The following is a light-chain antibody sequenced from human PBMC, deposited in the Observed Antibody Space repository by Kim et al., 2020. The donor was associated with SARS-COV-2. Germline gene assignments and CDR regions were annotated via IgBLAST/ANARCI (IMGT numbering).Light chain of an antibody. Sequence: EIVMTQSPATLSVSPGDRASLSCRASQTVGSNLAWYQQKPGQAPRLLIFDASTRATGIPARFRGTGSGTEFTLTIDSLQSEDFAVYYCQEYNNRPPYTFGQGTKLEI. V-gene: IGKV3D-15*01. CDR3: QEYNNRPPYT. CDR1: QTVGSN. J-gene: IGKJ2*01. CDR2: DAS.